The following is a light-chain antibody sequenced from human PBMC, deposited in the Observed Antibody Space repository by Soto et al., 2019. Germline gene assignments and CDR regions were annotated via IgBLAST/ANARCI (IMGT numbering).Light chain of an antibody. V-gene: IGKV1-9*01. CDR3: QQLNSYPRT. CDR2: AAS. J-gene: IGKJ1*01. CDR1: QGISSY. Sequence: DIQLTQSPSFLSASVGDRVTITCRASQGISSYLAWXQQKPGKAPKLLIYAASTLQSGVPSRFSGSGSGTEFTLTISSLQPEDFATYYCQQLNSYPRTFGQGTKVDIK.